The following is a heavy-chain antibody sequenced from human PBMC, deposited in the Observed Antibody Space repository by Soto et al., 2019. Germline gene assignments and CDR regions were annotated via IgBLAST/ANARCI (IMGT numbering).Heavy chain of an antibody. CDR3: ATTYYYDSSGYYPFDY. CDR2: ISYDGSNK. Sequence: QVQLVESGGGVVQPGRSLRLSCAASGFTFSSYGMHWVRQAPGKGRGWVAVISYDGSNKYYADSVKGRFTISRDNSKNTLYLQMNSLRAEDTAVYYCATTYYYDSSGYYPFDYWGQGTLVTVSS. D-gene: IGHD3-22*01. V-gene: IGHV3-30*03. J-gene: IGHJ4*02. CDR1: GFTFSSYG.